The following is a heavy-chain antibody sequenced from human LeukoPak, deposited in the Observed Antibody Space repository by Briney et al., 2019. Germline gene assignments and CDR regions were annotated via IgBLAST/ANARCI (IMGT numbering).Heavy chain of an antibody. J-gene: IGHJ4*02. D-gene: IGHD3-10*01. V-gene: IGHV3-30*02. Sequence: GGSLRLSCAASGFSFSSYGMHWVRQAPGKGLEWIALIRYDGSNKSYADSVRGRFTISRDNSKNTLYLQMNSLRAEDTAVYYCARDSSTYYYGSGSYGGSVDYWGQGTLVTVSS. CDR3: ARDSSTYYYGSGSYGGSVDY. CDR2: IRYDGSNK. CDR1: GFSFSSYG.